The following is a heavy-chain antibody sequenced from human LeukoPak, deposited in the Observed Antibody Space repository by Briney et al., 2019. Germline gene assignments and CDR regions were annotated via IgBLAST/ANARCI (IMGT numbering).Heavy chain of an antibody. CDR3: GRVWSIAAGAYVEH. CDR1: GFTFSSYA. Sequence: PGRSLRLSCAASGFTFSSYAMHWVRQAPGKGLEWVAVISYDGSNKYYADSVKGRFTISRDNAKNSLYLQMNSLRAEDTAVYYCGRVWSIAAGAYVEHWGQGTLVTVSS. J-gene: IGHJ1*01. D-gene: IGHD6-13*01. CDR2: ISYDGSNK. V-gene: IGHV3-30*04.